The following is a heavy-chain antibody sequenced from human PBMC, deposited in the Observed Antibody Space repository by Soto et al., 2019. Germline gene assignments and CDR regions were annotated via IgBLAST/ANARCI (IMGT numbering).Heavy chain of an antibody. CDR2: IGSRGESYAT. CDR1: GFTFGASA. CDR3: AKKVPGSNPLDS. V-gene: IGHV3-73*01. D-gene: IGHD1-1*01. Sequence: GGSLRLSCAASGFTFGASALQWVRQASGKGLEWLGRIGSRGESYATTYDVSVKGRFTISRDDSKKTAYLQMNSLESEDTAVYYCAKKVPGSNPLDSWGQGALVTVSS. J-gene: IGHJ4*02.